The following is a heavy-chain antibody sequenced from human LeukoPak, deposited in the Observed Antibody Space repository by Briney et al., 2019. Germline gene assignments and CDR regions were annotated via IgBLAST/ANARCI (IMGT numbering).Heavy chain of an antibody. Sequence: GSLRLSCAASGFTFSSSWMSWVRQAPGKGLEWIGEINHSGSTNYNPSLKSRVTISVDTSKNQFSLKLSSVTAADTAVYYCARVKHYFPWLPDYWGQGTLVTVSS. CDR3: ARVKHYFPWLPDY. D-gene: IGHD3-9*01. CDR2: INHSGST. V-gene: IGHV4-34*01. CDR1: GFTFSSSW. J-gene: IGHJ4*02.